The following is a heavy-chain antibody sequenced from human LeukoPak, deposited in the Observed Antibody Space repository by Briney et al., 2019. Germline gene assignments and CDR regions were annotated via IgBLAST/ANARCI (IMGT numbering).Heavy chain of an antibody. Sequence: ASVKVSCKASGYTLTDYYMHWVRQAPGQGLEWMGRINPNSGGTYYAQKFQGRVTMTRDTSISTVYMELSRLRSDDTAVYYCARDTPDYDILTGTDQYYYYGMDVWGQGTTVTVSS. CDR3: ARDTPDYDILTGTDQYYYYGMDV. CDR2: INPNSGGT. CDR1: GYTLTDYY. D-gene: IGHD3-9*01. V-gene: IGHV1-2*06. J-gene: IGHJ6*02.